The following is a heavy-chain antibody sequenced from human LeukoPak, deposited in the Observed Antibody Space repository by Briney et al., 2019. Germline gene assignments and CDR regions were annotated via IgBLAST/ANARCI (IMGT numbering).Heavy chain of an antibody. CDR1: GGSFSGYY. Sequence: PSETLSLTCAVYGGSFSGYYWSWIRQPPGKGLEWIGEINHSGSTNYNPSLKSRVTISVDTSKNQFSLKLSSVTAADTAVYYCARDLHGDYAFDYWGQGTLVTVSS. J-gene: IGHJ4*02. CDR2: INHSGST. V-gene: IGHV4-34*01. CDR3: ARDLHGDYAFDY. D-gene: IGHD4-17*01.